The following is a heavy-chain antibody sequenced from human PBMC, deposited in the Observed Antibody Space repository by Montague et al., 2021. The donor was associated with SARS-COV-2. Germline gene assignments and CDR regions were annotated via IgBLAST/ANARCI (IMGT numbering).Heavy chain of an antibody. CDR1: GGSFSGYY. D-gene: IGHD2-15*01. Sequence: SETLSLTCAVYGGSFSGYYWSWIRQPPGRGLEWIGETNDSGRINYNPSLKGRVTISVDTSKNQFSLRLSSVTAAETAVYYCARGYCSGSGCYYYYGMDVWGQGTTVTVSS. CDR2: TNDSGRI. J-gene: IGHJ6*02. V-gene: IGHV4-34*01. CDR3: ARGYCSGSGCYYYYGMDV.